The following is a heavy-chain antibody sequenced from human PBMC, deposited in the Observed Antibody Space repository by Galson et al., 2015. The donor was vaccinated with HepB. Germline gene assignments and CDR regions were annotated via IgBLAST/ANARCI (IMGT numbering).Heavy chain of an antibody. J-gene: IGHJ6*02. CDR3: AKDWSERYYYYGMDV. V-gene: IGHV3-30*18. CDR2: ISYDGSNK. CDR1: GFTFSSYG. Sequence: SLRLSCAASGFTFSSYGMHWVRQAPGKGLEWVAVISYDGSNKYYADSVKGRFTISRDNSKNTLYLQMNSLRAEDTAVYYCAKDWSERYYYYGMDVWGQGTTVTVSS. D-gene: IGHD1-1*01.